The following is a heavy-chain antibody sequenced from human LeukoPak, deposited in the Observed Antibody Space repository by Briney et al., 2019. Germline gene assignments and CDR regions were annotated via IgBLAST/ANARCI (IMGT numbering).Heavy chain of an antibody. V-gene: IGHV4-59*01. J-gene: IGHJ5*02. D-gene: IGHD3-22*01. CDR3: ARARGRSSGYYYVGVWFDP. Sequence: PSETLSLTCTVSGGSISSYYWSWIRQPPGKGLEWIGYIYYSGSTNYNPSLKSRVSISVDTSKNQSSLKLSSVTAADTAVYYCARARGRSSGYYYVGVWFDPWGQGTLVTVSS. CDR1: GGSISSYY. CDR2: IYYSGST.